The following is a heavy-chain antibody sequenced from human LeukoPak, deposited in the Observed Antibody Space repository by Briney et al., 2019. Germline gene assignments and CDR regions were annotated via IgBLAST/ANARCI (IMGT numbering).Heavy chain of an antibody. Sequence: GGSLRLSCAASGFTFSSCWMHWVRQAPGKGLVWVSRINSDGSSTSYADSVKGRFTISRDNAKNTLYLQMNSLRAEDTAVYYCASQLYSSGCPGDYWGQGTLVTVSS. V-gene: IGHV3-74*01. J-gene: IGHJ4*02. CDR3: ASQLYSSGCPGDY. CDR2: INSDGSST. D-gene: IGHD6-19*01. CDR1: GFTFSSCW.